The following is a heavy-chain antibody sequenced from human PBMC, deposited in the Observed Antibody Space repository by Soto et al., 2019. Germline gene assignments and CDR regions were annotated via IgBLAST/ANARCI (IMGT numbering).Heavy chain of an antibody. V-gene: IGHV1-3*01. J-gene: IGHJ4*02. CDR1: GYTFTSYA. CDR2: INAGNGNT. Sequence: QVQLVQSGAEVKKPGASVKVSCKASGYTFTSYAMHWVRQAPGQRLEWMGWINAGNGNTKYSQKFQGRVTITRDTSASTAYRELSSLRSEDTAVYYCARSIVVVTAADYCGQGTLVTVSS. D-gene: IGHD2-21*02. CDR3: ARSIVVVTAADY.